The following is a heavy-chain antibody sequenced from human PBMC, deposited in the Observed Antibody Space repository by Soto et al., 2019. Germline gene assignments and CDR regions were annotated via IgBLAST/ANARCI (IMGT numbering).Heavy chain of an antibody. V-gene: IGHV3-23*01. CDR1: GFTFNNYA. Sequence: GSLRLSCAASGFTFNNYAMNWVRQAPGKGLEWVATISATGGSTYYADSVKGRFTISRDNSKNTLYLQMNGLRVEDTAVYYCAKDRPGGNFSYWARGPQVPFSA. J-gene: IGHJ4*02. CDR3: AKDRPGGNFSY. CDR2: ISATGGST.